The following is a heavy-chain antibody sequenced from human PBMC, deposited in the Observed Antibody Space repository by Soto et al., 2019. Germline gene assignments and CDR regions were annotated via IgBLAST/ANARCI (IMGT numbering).Heavy chain of an antibody. D-gene: IGHD6-25*01. V-gene: IGHV4-59*01. CDR2: IYYSGST. CDR3: ARGRGGGSDGAFDI. CDR1: GGSISSYY. J-gene: IGHJ3*02. Sequence: QVQLQESGPGLVKPSETLSLTCTVSGGSISSYYWSWIRQPPGKGLEWIGYIYYSGSTNYNPSLKSRVTISVDTSKNQFSLELSSVTAADTAVYYCARGRGGGSDGAFDIWGQGTMVTVSS.